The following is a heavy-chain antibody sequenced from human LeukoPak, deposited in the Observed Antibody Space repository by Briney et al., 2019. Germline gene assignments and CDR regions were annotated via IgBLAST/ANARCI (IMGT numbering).Heavy chain of an antibody. V-gene: IGHV4-61*01. D-gene: IGHD1-1*01. CDR3: ATMNWNDGGYYFDY. CDR1: GGSISGTYY. J-gene: IGHJ4*02. Sequence: PSETLSLTCSVSGGSISGTYYWTWIRQPPGKALEWIGYIHHSGSTNYNPSLKSRVAISTDTSNKQFSLTLRSVTAADTAIYYCATMNWNDGGYYFDYWGQGTLATVSS. CDR2: IHHSGST.